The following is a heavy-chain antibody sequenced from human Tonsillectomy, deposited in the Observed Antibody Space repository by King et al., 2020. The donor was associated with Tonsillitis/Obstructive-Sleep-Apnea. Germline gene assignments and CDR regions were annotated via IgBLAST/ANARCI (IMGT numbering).Heavy chain of an antibody. V-gene: IGHV3-33*01. CDR1: GFTFSTYG. D-gene: IGHD3-22*01. CDR2: IWYDGSNK. Sequence: VQLVESGGGVVQPGRSLRLSCAASGFTFSTYGMHWVRQAPGKGLEGVAVIWYDGSNKQYVDSVQGRFTISRDNSKNTLYLQMNSLRAEDTALYYCARYQGGYYDVFFDHWGQGTLVTVSS. J-gene: IGHJ4*02. CDR3: ARYQGGYYDVFFDH.